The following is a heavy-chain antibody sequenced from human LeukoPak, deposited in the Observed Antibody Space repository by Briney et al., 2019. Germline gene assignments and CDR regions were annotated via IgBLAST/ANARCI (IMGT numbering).Heavy chain of an antibody. J-gene: IGHJ4*02. CDR3: ARGGYGSGSYYNSGYYFDY. V-gene: IGHV3-30*04. CDR1: GFTFSSYA. D-gene: IGHD3-10*01. Sequence: GGSLRLSCAASGFTFSSYAMHWVRQAPGKGLEWVAVISYDGSNKYYADSVKGRFTISRDNSKNTLYLQMNSLRAEDTAVYYCARGGYGSGSYYNSGYYFDYWGQGTLVTVSS. CDR2: ISYDGSNK.